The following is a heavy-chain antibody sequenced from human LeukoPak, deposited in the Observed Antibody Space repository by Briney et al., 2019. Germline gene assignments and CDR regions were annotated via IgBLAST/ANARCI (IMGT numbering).Heavy chain of an antibody. CDR2: IYYSGST. CDR1: GASISSYY. J-gene: IGHJ4*02. V-gene: IGHV4-59*12. Sequence: SETLSLTCSVSGASISSYYWSWIRQPPGKGLEWIGYIYYSGSTNYNPSLKSRVTISADTSKNQFSLKLSSVTAADTAVYYCARSGYSYGYMQTFDYWGQGTLVTVSS. CDR3: ARSGYSYGYMQTFDY. D-gene: IGHD5-18*01.